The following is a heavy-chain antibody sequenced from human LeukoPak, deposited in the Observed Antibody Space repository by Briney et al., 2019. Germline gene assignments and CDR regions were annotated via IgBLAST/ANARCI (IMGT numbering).Heavy chain of an antibody. CDR1: GFTFSDYY. CDR2: ISSSGSTI. CDR3: ARETSSGWYGSFDY. D-gene: IGHD6-19*01. V-gene: IGHV3-11*01. Sequence: GGSLRLSCAASGFTFSDYYMSWIRHAPGKGLEWVSYISSSGSTIYYADSVKGRFTISRDNAKNSLYLQTNSLRAEDTAVYYCARETSSGWYGSFDYWGQGTLVTVSS. J-gene: IGHJ4*02.